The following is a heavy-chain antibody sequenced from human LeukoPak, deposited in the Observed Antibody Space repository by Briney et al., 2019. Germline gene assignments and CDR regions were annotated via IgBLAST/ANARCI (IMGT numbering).Heavy chain of an antibody. CDR2: ISSSGSNK. V-gene: IGHV3-11*01. CDR3: ARDSTSVGAFDP. CDR1: GFTFSDYH. Sequence: PGGSLRLSCAASGFTFSDYHMSWIRQAQGKGLEWVSYISSSGSNKYYADSVKGRFTVSRDNAKNSLDLQMNSLRADDTAVYYCARDSTSVGAFDPWGQGALVTVSS. J-gene: IGHJ5*02.